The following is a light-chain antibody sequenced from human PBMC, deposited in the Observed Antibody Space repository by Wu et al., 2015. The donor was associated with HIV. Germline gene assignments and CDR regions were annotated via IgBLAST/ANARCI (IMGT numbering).Light chain of an antibody. CDR1: QSVSSN. Sequence: EIVMTQSPATLSVSPGERATLSCRASQSVSSNLAWYQQKPGQAPRLLIYGASTRATGIPARFSGSGSGTEFTLTINSMQSEDFAVYYCQQYNKWPGTFGQGTKVEMK. CDR3: QQYNKWPGT. J-gene: IGKJ1*01. V-gene: IGKV3-15*01. CDR2: GAS.